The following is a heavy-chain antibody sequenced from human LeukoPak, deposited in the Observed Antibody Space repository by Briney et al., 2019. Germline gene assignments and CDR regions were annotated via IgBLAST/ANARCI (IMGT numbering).Heavy chain of an antibody. CDR3: ARGPSPVTASYYFDY. D-gene: IGHD2-21*02. CDR2: IYYSGST. V-gene: IGHV4-59*12. Sequence: SETLSLTCTVSGGSISTYYWSWIRQPPGKGLEWIRYIYYSGSTNYIPSLKSRVTISVDTSKNQFSLNLNSVTAADTAVYYCARGPSPVTASYYFDYWGQGTLVTVSS. CDR1: GGSISTYY. J-gene: IGHJ4*02.